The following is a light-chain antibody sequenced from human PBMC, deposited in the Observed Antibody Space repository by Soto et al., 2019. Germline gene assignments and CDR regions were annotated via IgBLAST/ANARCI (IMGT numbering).Light chain of an antibody. Sequence: DIQMTQAPSTLSGSVGDRVTITCRASQNISSWLAWYQQKPGKDPKLMIYKASTLKSGVPSRFSGSGSGTEVTLTISSLQPDDFATYYGQHYNSYSEAYGQGTKVELK. CDR1: QNISSW. CDR2: KAS. J-gene: IGKJ1*01. CDR3: QHYNSYSEA. V-gene: IGKV1-5*03.